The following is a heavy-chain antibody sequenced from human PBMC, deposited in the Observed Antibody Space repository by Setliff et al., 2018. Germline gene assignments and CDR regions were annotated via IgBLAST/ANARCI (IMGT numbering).Heavy chain of an antibody. CDR1: GVSVSDYY. CDR3: AGATGVTYTWYFEH. V-gene: IGHV4-4*07. D-gene: IGHD2-21*02. Sequence: SETLSLTCTVSGVSVSDYYWSWIRQPAGRGLEYIGRIYTSGATNYSPSVRGRVTISVDHLKNQVSLNLKSVTAADTAVYFCAGATGVTYTWYFEHWGQGSLVTVSS. J-gene: IGHJ1*01. CDR2: IYTSGAT.